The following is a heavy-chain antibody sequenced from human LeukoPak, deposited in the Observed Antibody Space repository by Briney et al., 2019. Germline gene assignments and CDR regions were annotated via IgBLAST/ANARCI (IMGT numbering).Heavy chain of an antibody. V-gene: IGHV3-21*01. CDR1: GFDFSTYA. CDR3: SRDRLGGLDL. J-gene: IGHJ5*02. D-gene: IGHD5-12*01. CDR2: ISTMSNYI. Sequence: PGGSLRLSCAASGFDFSTYAINWVRQAPGKGLEWVSSISTMSNYIFYGDSVKGRFTISRDNTKNSVYLQMNSLRPEDTAVYYCSRDRLGGLDLWGQGTLVTVSS.